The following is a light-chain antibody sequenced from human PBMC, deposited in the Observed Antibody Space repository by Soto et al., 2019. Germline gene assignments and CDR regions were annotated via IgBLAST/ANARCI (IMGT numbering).Light chain of an antibody. J-gene: IGLJ1*01. V-gene: IGLV1-44*01. CDR2: SND. CDR1: SSNIGSNT. CDR3: VAWDDSLIGYV. Sequence: QSVLTQPPSASGTPGQRVTISCSGSSSNIGSNTVNWYQQLPGTAPKLLIYSNDQRPSGVPDRFSGSKSGTSASLAISGLQSEDEADYYCVAWDDSLIGYVFGTGTKVTVL.